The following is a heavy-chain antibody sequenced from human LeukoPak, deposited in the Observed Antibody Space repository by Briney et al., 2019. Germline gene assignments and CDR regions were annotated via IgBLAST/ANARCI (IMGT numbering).Heavy chain of an antibody. CDR2: ISESGGTT. CDR3: ARQWLING. J-gene: IGHJ4*02. D-gene: IGHD6-19*01. CDR1: GFTFSSYA. Sequence: GGSLRLSCAASGFTFSSYAMNWVRQAPGKVLEWVSSISESGGTTDYADSVKGRFTISRDNSKNTLYLQMNSLRAEDTAVYYCARQWLINGWGQGILVTVSS. V-gene: IGHV3-23*01.